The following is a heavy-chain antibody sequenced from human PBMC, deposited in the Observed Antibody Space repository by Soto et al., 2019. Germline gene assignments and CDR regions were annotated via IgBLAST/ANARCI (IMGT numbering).Heavy chain of an antibody. V-gene: IGHV4-59*08. CDR3: CRISCHGDFDY. Sequence: QVQLQQSGPGVVKPSETLSLTCTMSGGSISGYYCTWVRQSPGKGLEYIGCVYNANTNYNPPRNSPVTISIATYTNQFSLKMRSVTAADTAVYSCCRISCHGDFDYWGQGILVTVSS. D-gene: IGHD4-17*01. CDR1: GGSISGYY. J-gene: IGHJ4*02. CDR2: VYNANT.